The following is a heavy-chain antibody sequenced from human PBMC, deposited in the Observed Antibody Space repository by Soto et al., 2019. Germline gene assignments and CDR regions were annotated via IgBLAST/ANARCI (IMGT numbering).Heavy chain of an antibody. CDR3: ARQYSGSYLFDS. V-gene: IGHV4-39*01. J-gene: IGHJ4*02. CDR2: LYYSGSA. D-gene: IGHD1-26*01. CDR1: GASISSSTYY. Sequence: ETLSLACPVPGASISSSTYYWAWIRQPPGKGLEWIGSLYYSGSAYYNPSLRSRVTISVDTSKNQFSLKLTSVTAADTAVYYCARQYSGSYLFDSWGQGSLVTVYS.